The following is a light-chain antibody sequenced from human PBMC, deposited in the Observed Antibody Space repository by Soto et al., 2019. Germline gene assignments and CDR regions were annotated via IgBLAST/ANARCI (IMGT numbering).Light chain of an antibody. CDR3: QQYGSSPRYT. Sequence: EIVLTQSPGTLSLSPGERATVSCRASQSVSSSYLAWYQQKPGQAPRLLIYGASSRATGIPDRFSGSGSGTDFTLTISRLEPEDFAVYYCQQYGSSPRYTFGQGTMLEIK. CDR2: GAS. CDR1: QSVSSSY. J-gene: IGKJ2*01. V-gene: IGKV3-20*01.